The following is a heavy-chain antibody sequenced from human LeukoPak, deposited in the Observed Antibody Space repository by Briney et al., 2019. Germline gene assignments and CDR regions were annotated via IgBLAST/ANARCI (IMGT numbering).Heavy chain of an antibody. Sequence: ASVKVSCKASGYTFTSYAMNWVRQAPGQGREWMGWINTNSGCTNYAQKFQGRVTMTSDTSISTAYMELSRLRSDDTAVYYCARGIHSIVATYYYYYMDVWGKGTTVTISS. CDR1: GYTFTSYA. CDR3: ARGIHSIVATYYYYYMDV. D-gene: IGHD6-25*01. J-gene: IGHJ6*03. CDR2: INTNSGCT. V-gene: IGHV1-2*02.